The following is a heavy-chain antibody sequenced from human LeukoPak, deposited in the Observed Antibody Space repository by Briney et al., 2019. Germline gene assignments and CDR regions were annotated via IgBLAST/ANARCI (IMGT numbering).Heavy chain of an antibody. J-gene: IGHJ4*02. Sequence: TGGSLRLSCAASGFTFSSYWMHWVRQAPGKGLVWVSRVNSDGSSTTYADSVKGRFTISRDNAKNTLYLQMNSLRAEDTAVYYCGRIKGYSYDYWGQGTLVTVSS. CDR1: GFTFSSYW. CDR2: VNSDGSST. V-gene: IGHV3-74*01. CDR3: GRIKGYSYDY. D-gene: IGHD5-18*01.